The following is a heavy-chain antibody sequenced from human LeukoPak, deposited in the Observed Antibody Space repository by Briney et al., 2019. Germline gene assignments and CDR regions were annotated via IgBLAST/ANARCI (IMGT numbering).Heavy chain of an antibody. D-gene: IGHD3-16*02. CDR1: GFNFNNFF. V-gene: IGHV3-7*01. Sequence: GGSLRLSCTASGFNFNNFFMTWVRQAPGKGLEWVANIKEDGNEKYYVDSVKGRFTISRDNANNSLYLQMNSLGAEDTAVYFCARDYPPGDYWGQGTLVTVSS. CDR3: ARDYPPGDY. J-gene: IGHJ4*02. CDR2: IKEDGNEK.